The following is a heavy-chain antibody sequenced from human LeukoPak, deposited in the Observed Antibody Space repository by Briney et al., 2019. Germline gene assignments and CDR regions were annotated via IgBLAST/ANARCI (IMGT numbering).Heavy chain of an antibody. CDR1: GFTFDDSG. V-gene: IGHV3-20*04. CDR3: AKRSRRLTIVRGVPREDV. J-gene: IGHJ6*02. CDR2: VNWNGGST. D-gene: IGHD3-10*01. Sequence: GGSLRLSCTASGFTFDDSGMSWVRQAPGKGLEWVSSVNWNGGSTGYADSVKGRFTTSRDNAKNSLYLQMNSLRAEDTAVYYCAKRSRRLTIVRGVPREDVWGQGTTVTVSS.